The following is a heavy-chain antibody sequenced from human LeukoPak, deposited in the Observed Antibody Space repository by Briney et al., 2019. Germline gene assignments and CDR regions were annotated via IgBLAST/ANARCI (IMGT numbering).Heavy chain of an antibody. V-gene: IGHV3-30*04. CDR3: ARGMTPGIAAANPIDN. Sequence: GGSLRLSCAASGFTFSSYAMHGVRQAPGKGLEGVAVISYDGRNKYYAASVKGRFTISTANSKNTLYLQMNSLRAEDTAVYYCARGMTPGIAAANPIDNWGQGTLVTVSS. J-gene: IGHJ4*02. CDR2: ISYDGRNK. D-gene: IGHD6-13*01. CDR1: GFTFSSYA.